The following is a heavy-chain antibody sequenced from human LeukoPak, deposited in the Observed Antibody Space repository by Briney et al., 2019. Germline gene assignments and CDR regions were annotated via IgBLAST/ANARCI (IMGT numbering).Heavy chain of an antibody. D-gene: IGHD2-15*01. Sequence: ASVRVSCKTSGYTFPNYDIYWVRQAPGQGLECMGWISGYTGDTKYAQILQGRFTVTTDTSTSTAYMELRSLTYDDTAVYYCARAGYCGDGGCRGGSAFDVRGQGTMVTVSS. J-gene: IGHJ3*01. CDR3: ARAGYCGDGGCRGGSAFDV. CDR2: ISGYTGDT. CDR1: GYTFPNYD. V-gene: IGHV1-18*01.